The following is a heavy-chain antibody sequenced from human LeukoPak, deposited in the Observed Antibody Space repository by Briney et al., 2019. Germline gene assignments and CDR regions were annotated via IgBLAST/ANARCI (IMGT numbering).Heavy chain of an antibody. CDR1: GGSISSGSHY. D-gene: IGHD6-13*01. Sequence: SETLSLICTVSGGSISSGSHYWSWIRQPAGKGLEWVGRISASGGTNYNPSLQSRVTMSVDTSKNQFSLKLSSVTAADTAVYYCARVTSSSSPRGYYYYMDVWGKGTTVTVSS. CDR3: ARVTSSSSPRGYYYYMDV. V-gene: IGHV4-61*02. J-gene: IGHJ6*03. CDR2: ISASGGT.